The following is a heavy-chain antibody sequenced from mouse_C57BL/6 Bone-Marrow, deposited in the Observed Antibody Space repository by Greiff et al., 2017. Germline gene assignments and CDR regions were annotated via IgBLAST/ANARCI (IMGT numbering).Heavy chain of an antibody. CDR3: EKDTTTVVANFDY. CDR2: INPNYGTT. Sequence: VQLQQSGPELVKPGASVKISCTASGYSFTDYNMNWVKQSNGKSLEWIGVINPNYGTTNYNQKFKGKATLTVDTSSSTAYMQLSSLTSEDSAVSYCEKDTTTVVANFDYWGQGTTLPVSS. CDR1: GYSFTDYN. V-gene: IGHV1-39*01. D-gene: IGHD1-1*01. J-gene: IGHJ2*01.